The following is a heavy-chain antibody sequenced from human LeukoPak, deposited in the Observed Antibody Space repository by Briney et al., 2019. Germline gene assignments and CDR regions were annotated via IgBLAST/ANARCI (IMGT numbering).Heavy chain of an antibody. Sequence: KSSETLSLTCTVSGGSISSGYYWGWIRQPPGQGLEWIGSIYHSGSTYYNPSLKSRVSISVDKSKNQFSLKLSSVTAADTAVYYCAGQQPDGIYMDVWGKGTTVTVSS. CDR3: AGQQPDGIYMDV. V-gene: IGHV4-38-2*02. D-gene: IGHD6-13*01. CDR2: IYHSGST. J-gene: IGHJ6*03. CDR1: GGSISSGYY.